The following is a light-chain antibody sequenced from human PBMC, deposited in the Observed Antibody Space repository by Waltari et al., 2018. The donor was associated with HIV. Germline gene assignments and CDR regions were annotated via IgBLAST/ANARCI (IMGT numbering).Light chain of an antibody. Sequence: EIVLTQSPGTLSSSPGERATLSCVTSKAIKRTYLSWYQQKDGQAPRLLIYAATNRAPGIPDRFSGSGSGTEFNLTINGLETEDFVVYYCHQYGSSFLTFGRGTKVEVK. J-gene: IGKJ1*01. CDR3: HQYGSSFLT. CDR1: KAIKRTY. CDR2: AAT. V-gene: IGKV3-20*01.